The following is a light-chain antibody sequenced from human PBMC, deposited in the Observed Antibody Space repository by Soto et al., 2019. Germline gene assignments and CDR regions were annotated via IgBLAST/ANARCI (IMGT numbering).Light chain of an antibody. V-gene: IGLV2-14*02. CDR1: ISDVGSSGP. Sequence: QSALTQPASVSGSPGQSITISCSGSISDVGSSGPVSWYQHHPGQVPKLIIYEGSRRPSGVSSRFSGSKTGNTASLTITGLQAEDEANYYCCSYTSSSTLNYVFGTGTKVTVL. CDR2: EGS. CDR3: CSYTSSSTLNYV. J-gene: IGLJ1*01.